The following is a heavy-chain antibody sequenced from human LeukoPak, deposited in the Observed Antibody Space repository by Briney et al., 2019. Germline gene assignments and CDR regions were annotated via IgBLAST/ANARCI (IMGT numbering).Heavy chain of an antibody. CDR3: ARDLGRGYSYGGDAFDI. D-gene: IGHD5-18*01. Sequence: GGSLRLSCAASGFTFSSYWMSWVRQAPGKGLEWVANIHQDGGEKYYVDSVKGRFTISRDNAKNSLYLQMNSLRAEDTAVYYCARDLGRGYSYGGDAFDIWGQGTMVTVSS. CDR1: GFTFSSYW. V-gene: IGHV3-7*01. J-gene: IGHJ3*02. CDR2: IHQDGGEK.